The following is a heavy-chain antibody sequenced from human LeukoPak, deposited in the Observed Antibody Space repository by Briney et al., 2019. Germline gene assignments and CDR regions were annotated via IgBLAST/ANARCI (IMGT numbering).Heavy chain of an antibody. V-gene: IGHV3-21*01. J-gene: IGHJ4*02. D-gene: IGHD4-17*01. CDR2: ITTSRTYI. Sequence: PGGSLRLSCAASGFTFSSYSMNWVRQAPGKGLEWVSTITTSRTYIFYADSVKGRFTISRDNSKNTLYLQMNSLRVEDTAVYYCARDTPYGDPYFDYWGQGTLVTVSS. CDR1: GFTFSSYS. CDR3: ARDTPYGDPYFDY.